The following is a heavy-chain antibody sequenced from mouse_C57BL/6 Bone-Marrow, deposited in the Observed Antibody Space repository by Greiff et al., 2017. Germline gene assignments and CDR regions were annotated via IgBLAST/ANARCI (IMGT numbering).Heavy chain of an antibody. Sequence: DVMLVESGGGLVKPGGSLKLSCAASGFTFSSYAMSWVRQTPEKRLEWVATISDGGSYTYYPDNVKGRLTISRDKAKNNLYLQMSHLKSEDTAMYYCARGRTIVTDWYVDVWGTGTTVTGPS. CDR1: GFTFSSYA. CDR3: ARGRTIVTDWYVDV. J-gene: IGHJ1*03. CDR2: ISDGGSYT. D-gene: IGHD2-5*01. V-gene: IGHV5-4*03.